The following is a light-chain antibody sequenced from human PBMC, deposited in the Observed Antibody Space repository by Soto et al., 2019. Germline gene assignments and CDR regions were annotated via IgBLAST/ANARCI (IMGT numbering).Light chain of an antibody. V-gene: IGLV1-40*01. CDR3: QSYDSSLSAFYV. CDR1: SSNIGAGYD. CDR2: GDS. Sequence: QSVLTQPPSVSGAPWQRVTISCTGSSSNIGAGYDVHWYQQLPGTAPKLLIYGDSNRPSGVPDRFSGSKSGTSASLAITGLQAEDEADYYCQSYDSSLSAFYVFGTGTKVPVL. J-gene: IGLJ1*01.